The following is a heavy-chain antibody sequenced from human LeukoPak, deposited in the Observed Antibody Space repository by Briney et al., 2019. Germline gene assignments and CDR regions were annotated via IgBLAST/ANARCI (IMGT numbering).Heavy chain of an antibody. D-gene: IGHD3-9*01. CDR3: ARGHYDILTGYLSFFDY. J-gene: IGHJ4*02. CDR2: IYSSGNT. V-gene: IGHV4-4*07. CDR1: GGSISSYY. Sequence: SETLSLTCTVFGGSISSYYWSWIRQPAGKGLEWIGRIYSSGNTIYNPALKSRVTMSVDTSNNQFSLKLSSVTAADTAGYYCARGHYDILTGYLSFFDYWGQGTLVTVSS.